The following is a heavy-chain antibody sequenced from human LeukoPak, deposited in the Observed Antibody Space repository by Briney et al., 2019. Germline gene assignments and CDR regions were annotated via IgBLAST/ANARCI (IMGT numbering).Heavy chain of an antibody. CDR3: ARDRTPNGYSSGWRI. Sequence: SETLSLTCTVSGGSISSYYWSWIRQPPGKGLEWIGYIYYSGSTNYNPSLKSRVTISVGTSKNQFSLKLSSVTAADTAVYYCARDRTPNGYSSGWRIWGQGTMVTVSS. V-gene: IGHV4-59*01. D-gene: IGHD6-19*01. J-gene: IGHJ3*02. CDR2: IYYSGST. CDR1: GGSISSYY.